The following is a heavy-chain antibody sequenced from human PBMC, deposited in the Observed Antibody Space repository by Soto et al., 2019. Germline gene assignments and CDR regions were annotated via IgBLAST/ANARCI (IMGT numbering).Heavy chain of an antibody. V-gene: IGHV3-23*01. D-gene: IGHD3-3*01. CDR1: TFSSYA. CDR2: ISGSGGST. J-gene: IGHJ4*02. Sequence: TFSSYAMSWVRQAPGKGLEWVSAISGSGGSTYYADSVRGRFTISRDNSKNTLYLQMNSLRAEDTAVYYCAKKFFDQLRFPFFDYWGQGTLVTVSS. CDR3: AKKFFDQLRFPFFDY.